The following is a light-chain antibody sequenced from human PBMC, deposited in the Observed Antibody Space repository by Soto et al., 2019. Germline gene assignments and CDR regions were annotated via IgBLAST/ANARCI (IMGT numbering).Light chain of an antibody. CDR3: FSHRGGDSHV. CDR2: GVT. CDR1: SSDVGGYNY. V-gene: IGLV2-14*01. J-gene: IGLJ1*01. Sequence: QSVVTQPASVSGSPGQSITISCTGTSSDVGGYNYVSWYQQHPGKAPKLMIYGVTNRPSGVSNRFSGSKTGNTASLTISGLQAEDEADYYCFSHRGGDSHVFGTGTKVTVL.